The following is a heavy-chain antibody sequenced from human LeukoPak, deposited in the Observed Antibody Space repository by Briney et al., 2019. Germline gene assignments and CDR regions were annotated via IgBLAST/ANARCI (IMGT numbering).Heavy chain of an antibody. CDR1: GYSFTSYW. CDR2: IYPGDSDT. D-gene: IGHD5-18*01. V-gene: IGHV5-51*01. CDR3: ARHFELWQNYYYYYYMDV. J-gene: IGHJ6*03. Sequence: NAGESLKISCKGSGYSFTSYWIGWVRQMPGKGLEWMGIIYPGDSDTRYSLSFQGQVTISADKSISTACLQWSSLKASDTAMYYCARHFELWQNYYYYYYMDVWGKGTTVTDPS.